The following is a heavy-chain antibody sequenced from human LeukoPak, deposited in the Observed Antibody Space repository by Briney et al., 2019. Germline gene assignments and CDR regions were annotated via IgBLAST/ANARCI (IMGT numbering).Heavy chain of an antibody. D-gene: IGHD2-15*01. J-gene: IGHJ3*02. CDR1: GGSISSYY. V-gene: IGHV4-4*07. CDR3: AKDVVSGSVPPLDAFDI. Sequence: SETLSLTCTVSGGSISSYYWSWIRQTAGKGLEWIGRIYTSGTTNYNPSLESRVTMSIDTSKNQFSLRLSSVTAADTAVYYCAKDVVSGSVPPLDAFDIWGQGTMVTVSS. CDR2: IYTSGTT.